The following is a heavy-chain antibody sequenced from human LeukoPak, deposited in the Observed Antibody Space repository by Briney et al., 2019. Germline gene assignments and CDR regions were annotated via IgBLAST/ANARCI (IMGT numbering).Heavy chain of an antibody. CDR1: GFTLGDCG. J-gene: IGHJ4*02. V-gene: IGHV3-49*03. Sequence: PGGSLRLSCTASGFTLGDCGMTWFRQAPGKGLEWVAFIRSKAYGGTIEYAASVKGRFTISRDDSKSLAYLQMNSLQPEDTAVYYCARAAYDSNGFTANHDYWGQGTLVTVSS. CDR2: IRSKAYGGTI. D-gene: IGHD3-22*01. CDR3: ARAAYDSNGFTANHDY.